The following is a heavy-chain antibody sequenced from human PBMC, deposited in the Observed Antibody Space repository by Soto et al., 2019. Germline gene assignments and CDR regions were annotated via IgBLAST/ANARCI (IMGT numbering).Heavy chain of an antibody. V-gene: IGHV5-51*01. CDR1: GCRFTSYW. D-gene: IGHD3-10*01. J-gene: IGHJ6*02. CDR3: AGGGVRGVITRTRDYYGMDV. CDR2: IYPGDSDT. Sequence: GESLKISCKGSGCRFTSYWIGWVRQMPGKGLEWMGIIYPGDSDTRYSPSFQGQVTISADKSISTAYLQWSSLKASDTAMYYCAGGGVRGVITRTRDYYGMDVWGQGTTVTSP.